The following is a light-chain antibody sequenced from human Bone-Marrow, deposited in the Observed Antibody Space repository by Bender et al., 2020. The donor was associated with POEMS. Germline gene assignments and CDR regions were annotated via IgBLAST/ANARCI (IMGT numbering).Light chain of an antibody. CDR3: SSYAGSNKLL. CDR1: GSDVGGYNY. J-gene: IGLJ2*01. CDR2: DVT. Sequence: QSALTQPPSVSGSPGQSVTISCTGSGSDVGGYNYVSWFQQHPGKAPKLMIYDVTNRPSGVSDRFSGSKSGNTASLTVSGLQAEDEADYYCSSYAGSNKLLFGGGTKVTVL. V-gene: IGLV2-8*01.